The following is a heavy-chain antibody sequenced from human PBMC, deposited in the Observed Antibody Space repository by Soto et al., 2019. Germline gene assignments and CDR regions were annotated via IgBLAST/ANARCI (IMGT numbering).Heavy chain of an antibody. CDR2: IYTSGST. Sequence: SETLSLTCTVTGGSISGYYWNWIRQPAGKGLEWIGRIYTSGSTNYNPSLKSRVTMSVDTSKNQFSLKLSSVTAADTAVYYCARGRNYYGMDVWGQGTTVTVSS. V-gene: IGHV4-4*07. CDR3: ARGRNYYGMDV. CDR1: GGSISGYY. J-gene: IGHJ6*02.